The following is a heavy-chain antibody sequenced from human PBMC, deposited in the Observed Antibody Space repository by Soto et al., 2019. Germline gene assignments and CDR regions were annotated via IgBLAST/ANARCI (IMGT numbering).Heavy chain of an antibody. V-gene: IGHV3-7*03. D-gene: IGHD3-16*01. CDR1: GFTFSSYW. CDR3: VRVGRLGGY. CDR2: IKEDGSEK. J-gene: IGHJ4*02. Sequence: EVQLVESGGGLVQPRGSLRLSCAASGFTFSSYWMSWVRQAPGKGLEWVANIKEDGSEKYYVDSVKGRFTISRDNAKNSLFLQMNSLKAEDTAVYYCVRVGRLGGYWGQGTLVTVSS.